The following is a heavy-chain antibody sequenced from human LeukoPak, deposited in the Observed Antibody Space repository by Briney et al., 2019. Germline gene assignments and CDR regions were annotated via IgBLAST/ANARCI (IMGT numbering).Heavy chain of an antibody. CDR1: GGSISSYY. D-gene: IGHD4-17*01. J-gene: IGHJ3*02. CDR2: IYYSGST. CDR3: ATYDYGDYGGSDAFDI. V-gene: IGHV4-59*06. Sequence: SETLSLTCTVSGGSISSYYWSWIRQPPGKGLEWIGYIYYSGSTYYNPSLKSRVTISVDTSKNQFSLKLSSVTAADTAVYYCATYDYGDYGGSDAFDIWGQGTMVTVSS.